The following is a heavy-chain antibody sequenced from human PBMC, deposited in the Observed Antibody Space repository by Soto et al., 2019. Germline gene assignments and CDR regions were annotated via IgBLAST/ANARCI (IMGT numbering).Heavy chain of an antibody. CDR3: AREGYCSSGSCALYSHEYFGMDV. V-gene: IGHV1-18*01. CDR2: IGGYNGNT. D-gene: IGHD2-15*01. CDR1: GYTFTRYG. Sequence: GASVKVSCKASGYTFTRYGISWVRQAPGQGLEWMGWIGGYNGNTHNAQKFQGRVTMTTDTSTSTAYMELRSLTSDDTAVYYCAREGYCSSGSCALYSHEYFGMDVWGQGTTVTVSS. J-gene: IGHJ6*02.